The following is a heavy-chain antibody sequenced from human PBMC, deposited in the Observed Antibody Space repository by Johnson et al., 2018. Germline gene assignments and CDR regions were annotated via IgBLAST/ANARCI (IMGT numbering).Heavy chain of an antibody. V-gene: IGHV3-23*04. J-gene: IGHJ6*03. CDR2: ISGSGGST. CDR1: GFTFDDYG. Sequence: VQLVESGGGVVRPGGSLRLSCAASGFTFDDYGMSWVRQAPGKGLEWVSAISGSGGSTYYADSVKGRFTISRDNSKNTLYLRMNSLRAEDTAVYYCASDAGVWYYMDVWGKGTTVTVSS. D-gene: IGHD2-2*01. CDR3: ASDAGVWYYMDV.